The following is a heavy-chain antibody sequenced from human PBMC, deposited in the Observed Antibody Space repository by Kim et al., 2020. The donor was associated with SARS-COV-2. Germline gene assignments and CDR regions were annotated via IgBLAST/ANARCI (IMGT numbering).Heavy chain of an antibody. V-gene: IGHV4-39*07. CDR2: VYNSGTT. CDR1: GVSISTNYHY. D-gene: IGHD1-26*01. CDR3: ACNVGSTPDYYFDY. Sequence: SETLSHTCSVSGVSISTNYHYWGWVRQPPGKGLEWIGSVYNSGTTYYNPSLKSRVTISGDTSKNQFSLNMRSVTAADTAVYYCACNVGSTPDYYFDYWGRGAVLTVSS. J-gene: IGHJ4*02.